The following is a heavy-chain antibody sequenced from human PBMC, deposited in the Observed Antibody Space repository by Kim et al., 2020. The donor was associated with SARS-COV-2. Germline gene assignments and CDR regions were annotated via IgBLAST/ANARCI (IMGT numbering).Heavy chain of an antibody. Sequence: GGSLRLSCAASGFTFSDSSIHWVRQPSGRGPEWVGRIRTKPNGYATAYAASVKGRFTISRDDSQNTAYLQMNSLKTEDTAVYYCTRIYGSGNYPDYWGQGTLVTVSS. D-gene: IGHD3-10*01. J-gene: IGHJ4*02. CDR2: IRTKPNGYAT. CDR3: TRIYGSGNYPDY. V-gene: IGHV3-73*01. CDR1: GFTFSDSS.